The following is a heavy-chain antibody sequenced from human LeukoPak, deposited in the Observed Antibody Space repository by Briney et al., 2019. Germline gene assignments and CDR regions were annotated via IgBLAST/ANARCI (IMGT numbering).Heavy chain of an antibody. CDR3: ARLSAMPPNDFDY. V-gene: IGHV4-39*01. CDR1: GGSISSSSYY. Sequence: SETLSLTCTFSGGSISSSSYYWGWIHQPPGKGLEWIGSIYYSGSTYYNPSLKSRVTISVDTSKNQFSLKLSSVTAADTAVYYCARLSAMPPNDFDYWGQGTLVTVSS. J-gene: IGHJ4*02. CDR2: IYYSGST. D-gene: IGHD2-2*01.